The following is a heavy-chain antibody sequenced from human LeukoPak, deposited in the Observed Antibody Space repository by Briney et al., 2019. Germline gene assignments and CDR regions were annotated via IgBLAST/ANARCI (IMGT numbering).Heavy chain of an antibody. V-gene: IGHV4-59*01. CDR3: ARETRWVATTRNGMDV. CDR2: IYYSGST. CDR1: GGSISSYY. J-gene: IGHJ6*02. D-gene: IGHD5-24*01. Sequence: SETLSLTCTVSGGSISSYYWSWIRQPPGKGLEWIGYIYYSGSTNYNPSLKSQVTISLDTSKNQFSLKLSSVTAADTAVYYCARETRWVATTRNGMDVWGQGTTVTVSS.